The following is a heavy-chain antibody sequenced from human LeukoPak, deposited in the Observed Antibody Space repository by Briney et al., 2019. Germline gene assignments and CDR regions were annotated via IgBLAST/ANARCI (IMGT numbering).Heavy chain of an antibody. CDR2: IYHSGST. CDR1: GYSISSGYY. CDR3: ARACSSTSCYTR. V-gene: IGHV4-38-2*01. Sequence: PSETLSLTCAVSGYSISSGYYWGWIRQPPGKELEWIGSIYHSGSTYYNPSLKSRVTISVDTSKNQFSLKLSSVIAADTAVYYCARACSSTSCYTRWGQGTLVTVSS. D-gene: IGHD2-2*02. J-gene: IGHJ4*02.